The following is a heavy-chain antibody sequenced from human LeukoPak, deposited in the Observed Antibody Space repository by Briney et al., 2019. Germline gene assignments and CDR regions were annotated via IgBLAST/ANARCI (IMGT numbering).Heavy chain of an antibody. V-gene: IGHV3-30-3*01. CDR1: GFTFSSYA. Sequence: GRSLRLSCAASGFTFSSYAMHWVRQAPGKGLEWVAVISYDGSNKYYADSVKGRFTISRDNSKNTLYLQMNSLRAEDTAVYYCARDQGSGSYFGAFDIWGQGTMVTVSS. D-gene: IGHD1-26*01. CDR2: ISYDGSNK. CDR3: ARDQGSGSYFGAFDI. J-gene: IGHJ3*02.